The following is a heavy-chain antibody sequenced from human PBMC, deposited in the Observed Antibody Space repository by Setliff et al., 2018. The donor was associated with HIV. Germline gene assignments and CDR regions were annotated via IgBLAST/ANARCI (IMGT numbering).Heavy chain of an antibody. J-gene: IGHJ4*02. V-gene: IGHV3-15*05. CDR1: GFSFSNAW. CDR2: IRSKVDGGAA. CDR3: TTESVFLDYFFDY. D-gene: IGHD3-9*01. Sequence: GGSLRLSCAASGFSFSNAWMNWVRQAPGKGLEWVGRIRSKVDGGAADYAAPVKGRFTISRDDSKNTLYLQMSSLKTEDTAVYYCTTESVFLDYFFDYWGQGTLVTVSS.